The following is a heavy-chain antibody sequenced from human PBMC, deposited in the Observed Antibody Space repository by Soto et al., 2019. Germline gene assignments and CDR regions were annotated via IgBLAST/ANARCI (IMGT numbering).Heavy chain of an antibody. D-gene: IGHD6-19*01. CDR1: GFTFSRFW. V-gene: IGHV3-7*01. Sequence: EVQLVESGGGLVQPGGSLRLSCAASGFTFSRFWMSWVRQAPGKGLDWVANIKQNGSEKYYVDSVKGRFTISRDNAKNSLYLQMNSLRAEDTAVYYCARALCSETDELWGQGTLVTVSS. J-gene: IGHJ4*02. CDR2: IKQNGSEK. CDR3: ARALCSETDEL.